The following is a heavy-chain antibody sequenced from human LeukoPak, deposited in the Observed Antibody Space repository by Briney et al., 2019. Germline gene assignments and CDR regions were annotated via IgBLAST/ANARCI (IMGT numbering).Heavy chain of an antibody. CDR1: GGSISGYF. CDR3: ARVSIAAEAYFDY. Sequence: SETLSLTCTVSGGSISGYFWSCIRQTPGKGLEWIGYIYYNGATLYSPSLKSRVTISVDTSKNQFSLKLSSVTAADTAVYYCARVSIAAEAYFDYWGQGTLVTVSS. J-gene: IGHJ4*02. V-gene: IGHV4-59*12. D-gene: IGHD6-13*01. CDR2: IYYNGAT.